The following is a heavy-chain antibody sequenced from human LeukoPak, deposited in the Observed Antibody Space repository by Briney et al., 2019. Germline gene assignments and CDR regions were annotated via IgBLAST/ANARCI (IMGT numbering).Heavy chain of an antibody. D-gene: IGHD3-22*01. CDR1: GFTFSSYS. CDR3: ARDTYYYDSSGYYY. V-gene: IGHV3-21*01. Sequence: GGSLRLSCAASGFTFSSYSMNWVRQAAGKGLEWVSSISSSSSYIYYADSVKGRFTISRDNAKNSLYLQMNSLRAEDTAVYYCARDTYYYDSSGYYYWGQGTLVTVSS. J-gene: IGHJ4*02. CDR2: ISSSSSYI.